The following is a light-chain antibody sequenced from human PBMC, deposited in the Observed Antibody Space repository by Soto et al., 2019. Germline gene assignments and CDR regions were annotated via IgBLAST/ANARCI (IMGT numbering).Light chain of an antibody. V-gene: IGKV3-20*01. CDR3: HQYGSSPPYT. CDR1: QSVSSSY. CDR2: GAS. Sequence: EIVLTQSPGTLSLSPGERATLSCRASQSVSSSYLAWYQQKPGQAHRLLIYGASSRATGIPDRFSGSGSGTDFTLTISRLEPEDFAVYYCHQYGSSPPYTFGQGTKLEIK. J-gene: IGKJ2*01.